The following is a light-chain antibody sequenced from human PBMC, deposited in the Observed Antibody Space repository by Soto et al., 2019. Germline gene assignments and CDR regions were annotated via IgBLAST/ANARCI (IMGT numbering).Light chain of an antibody. CDR1: QSISSSY. Sequence: EIVLTQSPGTLSLSPGERATLSCRASQSISSSYFAWYQQKPGQAPRLLIFGASNRATGVPDRFSGSGSGTDFTLTISRLEPEDFAVYYCQQYGSSRTFGQGTNVDIK. CDR3: QQYGSSRT. CDR2: GAS. V-gene: IGKV3-20*01. J-gene: IGKJ1*01.